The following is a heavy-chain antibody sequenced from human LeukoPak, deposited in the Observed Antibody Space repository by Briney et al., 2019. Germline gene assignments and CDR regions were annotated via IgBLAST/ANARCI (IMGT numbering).Heavy chain of an antibody. J-gene: IGHJ6*02. D-gene: IGHD2-15*01. CDR1: GGSINSSSYY. CDR3: ARDEVVAATGESYYYYGMHV. CDR2: IYYSGST. V-gene: IGHV4-39*07. Sequence: SETLSLTCTVSGGSINSSSYYGGWIRQPPGKGLGWIESIYYSGSTYYNPSLKSRVTIAVDTSKNQFSLKLTSVTAADTAVYYCARDEVVAATGESYYYYGMHVWGQGTTVTVSS.